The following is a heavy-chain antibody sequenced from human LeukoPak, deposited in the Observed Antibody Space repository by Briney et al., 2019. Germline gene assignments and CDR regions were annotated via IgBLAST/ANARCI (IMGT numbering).Heavy chain of an antibody. D-gene: IGHD5-12*01. CDR2: AYSSGST. CDR3: ATIVASSNFGMDV. CDR1: GGSISGSSYY. V-gene: IGHV4-39*01. J-gene: IGHJ6*02. Sequence: PSETLSLTCTVSGGSISGSSYYWGWIRQPPGRGLEWIGSAYSSGSTSYNPSLKSRVTISVDKSKDQFSLKLTSVTAADTAVYYCATIVASSNFGMDVWAQGTTVTVSS.